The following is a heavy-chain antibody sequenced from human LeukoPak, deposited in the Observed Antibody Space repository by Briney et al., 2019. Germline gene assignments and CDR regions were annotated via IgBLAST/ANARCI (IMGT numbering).Heavy chain of an antibody. CDR3: ARDLGDYWSGFRSYFFDY. CDR2: ISHSGST. CDR1: GGSISSGNYY. J-gene: IGHJ4*02. Sequence: SETLSLTCTVSGGSISSGNYYWGWIRQPPGKGLEWIGSISHSGSTYYNASLKSRVRISVDTSKNQFSLKLSSVTAAETAVYYCARDLGDYWSGFRSYFFDYWGQGTLVTVSS. V-gene: IGHV4-39*07. D-gene: IGHD3-3*01.